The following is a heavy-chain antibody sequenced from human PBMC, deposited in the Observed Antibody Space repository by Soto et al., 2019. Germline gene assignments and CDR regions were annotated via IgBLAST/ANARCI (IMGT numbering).Heavy chain of an antibody. CDR3: AGGSGNYYY. CDR2: IYHSGST. J-gene: IGHJ4*02. D-gene: IGHD3-10*01. CDR1: GGSISRGGYS. V-gene: IGHV4-30-2*01. Sequence: QLQLQESGSGLVKPSPTLSLTCAVSGGSISRGGYSWSWMRQQPGKGLEWIGYIYHSGSTYYLPSLKMRVTIAIDRSKNQFALKLSSVTAADTAVYYSAGGSGNYYYWGQATLVTVSS.